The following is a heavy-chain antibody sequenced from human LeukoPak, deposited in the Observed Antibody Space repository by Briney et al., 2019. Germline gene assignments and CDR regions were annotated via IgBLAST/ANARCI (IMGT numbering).Heavy chain of an antibody. CDR3: AREDYYDGDRGRDFDY. J-gene: IGHJ4*02. CDR2: ISSSSSYI. D-gene: IGHD3-22*01. CDR1: GFTFSSYS. V-gene: IGHV3-21*01. Sequence: NPGGSLRLSCAASGFTFSSYSMNWVRQAPGKGLEWVSSISSSSSYIYYADSVKGRFTISRDNAKNSLYLQMNSLRAEDTAVYYCAREDYYDGDRGRDFDYWGQGTLVTVSS.